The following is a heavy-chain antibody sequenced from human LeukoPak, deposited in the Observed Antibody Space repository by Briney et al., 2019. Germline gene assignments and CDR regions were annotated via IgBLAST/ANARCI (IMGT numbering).Heavy chain of an antibody. D-gene: IGHD4-17*01. V-gene: IGHV4-34*01. Sequence: KPSETLSLTCAVYGGSFSGYYWSWIRQPPGKGLEWIGEINHSGSTNYNPSLKSRVTISVDTSKNQFSLKLSSVTAADTAVYYCARGTTVTSFDYWGQGTLVTVSS. CDR3: ARGTTVTSFDY. CDR1: GGSFSGYY. CDR2: INHSGST. J-gene: IGHJ4*02.